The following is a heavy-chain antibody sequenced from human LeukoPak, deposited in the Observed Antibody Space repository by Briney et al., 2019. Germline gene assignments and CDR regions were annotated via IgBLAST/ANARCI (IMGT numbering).Heavy chain of an antibody. CDR3: ARPSFVTGSYYPL. CDR2: IQQDGSEI. D-gene: IGHD1-26*01. V-gene: IGHV3-7*01. CDR1: GFTFSSYW. Sequence: GGSLRLSCVASGFTFSSYWMGWVRQAPGKGLEWVANIQQDGSEIFYVDSVRGRFTISRDIAKNSLYLQMNTLRAEDTAVYYCARPSFVTGSYYPLWGQGTLVAVSS. J-gene: IGHJ4*02.